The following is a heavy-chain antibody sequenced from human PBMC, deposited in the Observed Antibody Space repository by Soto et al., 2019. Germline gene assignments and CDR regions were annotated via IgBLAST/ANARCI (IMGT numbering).Heavy chain of an antibody. CDR3: AREPRYDDGELSHVFEI. Sequence: SETLSLTCAVSSGSISSGHWWNCVRQPPGKGLEWIGEIYHSGSTHYNPSLKSRVTMSVDKSKNQFSLKLSSVTAADTAVYYCAREPRYDDGELSHVFEIWGKGKMV. D-gene: IGHD3-10*01. V-gene: IGHV4-4*02. J-gene: IGHJ3*02. CDR1: SGSISSGHW. CDR2: IYHSGST.